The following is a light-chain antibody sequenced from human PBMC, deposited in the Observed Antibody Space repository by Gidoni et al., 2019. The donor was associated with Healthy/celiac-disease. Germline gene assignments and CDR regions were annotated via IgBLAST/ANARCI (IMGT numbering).Light chain of an antibody. V-gene: IGLV2-8*01. CDR3: SSYAGSNVYV. Sequence: QSALTQPPSASGSSGQSVTISCTGNSSDVGGYNYVSWYQQHPGKAPKLMIYAVSKRPSGVPDRFAVSKSGNTASRTVSGLQAEDEADYSCSSYAGSNVYVFGTGTKVTVL. CDR1: SSDVGGYNY. CDR2: AVS. J-gene: IGLJ1*01.